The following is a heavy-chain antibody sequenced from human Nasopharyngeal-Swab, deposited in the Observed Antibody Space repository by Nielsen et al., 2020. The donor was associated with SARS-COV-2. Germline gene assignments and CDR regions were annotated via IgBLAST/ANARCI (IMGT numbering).Heavy chain of an antibody. V-gene: IGHV1-46*01. CDR2: INPSGGST. D-gene: IGHD3-3*01. CDR3: ARGPINSRFFESYGMNV. Sequence: ASVKVSCKASGYTFTSYYMHWVRQAPGQGLEWMGIINPSGGSTSYAQKFQGRVTMTRDTSTSTVYMDLSSLRSEDTAVYYCARGPINSRFFESYGMNVWGQGTTVTVSS. CDR1: GYTFTSYY. J-gene: IGHJ6*02.